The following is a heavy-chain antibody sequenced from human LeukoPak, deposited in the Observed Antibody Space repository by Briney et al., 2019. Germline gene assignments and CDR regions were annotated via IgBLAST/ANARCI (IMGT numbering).Heavy chain of an antibody. CDR2: IYYSGST. CDR3: ARDGLYGGNSE. CDR1: GGSISSYY. D-gene: IGHD4-23*01. J-gene: IGHJ4*02. V-gene: IGHV4-59*01. Sequence: SETPSLTCTVSGGSISSYYWSWIRQPPGKGLEWIGYIYYSGSTNYNPSLKSRVTISVDTSKNQFSLKLSSVTAADTAVYYCARDGLYGGNSEWGQGTLVTVSS.